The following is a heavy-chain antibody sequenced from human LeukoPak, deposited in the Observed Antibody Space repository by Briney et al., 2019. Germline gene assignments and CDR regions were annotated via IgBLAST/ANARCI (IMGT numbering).Heavy chain of an antibody. CDR3: ARYHDYGDYVDY. Sequence: GGSLRLSCAASGFTFDDYAMHWVRQAPGKGLEWVSGISRNSGSIVYADSVKGRFTISRDNAKNSLYLQMNSLRAEDTAVYYCARYHDYGDYVDYWGQGTLVTVSS. J-gene: IGHJ4*02. CDR2: ISRNSGSI. D-gene: IGHD4-17*01. V-gene: IGHV3-9*01. CDR1: GFTFDDYA.